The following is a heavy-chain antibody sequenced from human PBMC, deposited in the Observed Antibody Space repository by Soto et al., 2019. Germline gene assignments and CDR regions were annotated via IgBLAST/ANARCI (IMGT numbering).Heavy chain of an antibody. J-gene: IGHJ6*02. CDR2: IFHSGNV. Sequence: PSETLSLTCAVSGSFLSPYYWGWVRQPPGKGLEWLGSIFHSGNVHYNPSLKSRVILSIDTSKSQFSLNLTAAIAADTAVYYCTRQDDGMDVWGQGTTVTVSS. V-gene: IGHV4-38-2*01. CDR3: TRQDDGMDV. CDR1: GSFLSPYY.